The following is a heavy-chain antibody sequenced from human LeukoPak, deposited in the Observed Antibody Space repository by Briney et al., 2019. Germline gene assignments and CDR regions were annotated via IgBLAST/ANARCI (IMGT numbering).Heavy chain of an antibody. CDR3: AREAHYYDSSGYLNAFDI. V-gene: IGHV4-4*02. Sequence: SETLSLTCAVSGGSISSSNWWSWVRQPPGKGLEWIGEIFHSETTIYNPSLKSRVTISLDKSKNQFSLKLSSVTAEDTAVYYCAREAHYYDSSGYLNAFDIWGQGTMVTVSS. CDR2: IFHSETT. J-gene: IGHJ3*02. CDR1: GGSISSSNW. D-gene: IGHD3-22*01.